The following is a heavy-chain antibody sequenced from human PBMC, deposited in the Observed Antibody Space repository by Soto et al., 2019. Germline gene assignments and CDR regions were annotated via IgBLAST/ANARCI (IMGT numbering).Heavy chain of an antibody. CDR2: IIGNADIA. CDR3: ARDPAFGAVDI. Sequence: QPGXSLRLPCAASGFTFINYGISWVVQAPGKGLEWVSAIIGNADIAYYVDSVKGRFTVSRDNAKNSLYLQMNRLRAEDTAVYYCARDPAFGAVDIWGQGTMVTVSS. V-gene: IGHV3-23*01. J-gene: IGHJ3*02. D-gene: IGHD3-16*01. CDR1: GFTFINYG.